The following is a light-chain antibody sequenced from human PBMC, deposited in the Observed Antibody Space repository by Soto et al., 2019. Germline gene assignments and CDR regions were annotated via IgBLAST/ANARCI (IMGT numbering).Light chain of an antibody. CDR1: QSVSSSY. CDR2: GAP. J-gene: IGKJ1*01. V-gene: IGKV3-20*01. CDR3: QQHGRSALT. Sequence: VFSQSTGTLSLSPGQTATLGCTASQSVSSSYLAWYQQKTGQAPRLLIYGAPSRATGIPDRFSGSGSGTDLTITIIRLELEHFAVYDCQQHGRSALTFGQATKVDI.